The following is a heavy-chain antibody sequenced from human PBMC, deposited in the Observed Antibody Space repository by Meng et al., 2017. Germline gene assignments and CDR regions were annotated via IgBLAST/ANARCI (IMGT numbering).Heavy chain of an antibody. J-gene: IGHJ4*02. V-gene: IGHV1-8*03. D-gene: IGHD3-10*01. CDR3: AGVRGYYSSGSNYSQREAFDY. CDR1: GYTFTSYD. Sequence: ASVKVSCKASGYTFTSYDINWVRQATGQGREGMGWMNPNRGNTGYAQKFQDRVTITRNTSISTAYMELSSLRSVNTAVYYCAGVRGYYSSGSNYSQREAFDYWGQGTLVTVSS. CDR2: MNPNRGNT.